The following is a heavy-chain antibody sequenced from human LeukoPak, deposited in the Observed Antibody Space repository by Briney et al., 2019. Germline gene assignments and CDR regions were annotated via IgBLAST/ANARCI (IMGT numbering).Heavy chain of an antibody. CDR1: GFXFSSYE. D-gene: IGHD3-10*01. J-gene: IGHJ4*02. V-gene: IGHV3-48*03. Sequence: GGSLRLSCAASGFXFSSYEINWVRQAPGKGLEWVSYISSSGSTIYYADSVKGRFTISRDNSKNTLYLQMSSLRAEDTAVYYCARTSGSGSYLYYFDYWGQGTLVTVSS. CDR3: ARTSGSGSYLYYFDY. CDR2: ISSSGSTI.